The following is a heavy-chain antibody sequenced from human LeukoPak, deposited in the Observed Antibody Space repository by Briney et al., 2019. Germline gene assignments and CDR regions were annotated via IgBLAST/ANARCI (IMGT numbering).Heavy chain of an antibody. D-gene: IGHD5-24*01. Sequence: PGGSLRLSCAASGFTFSSYWMHWVRQAPGKGLEWVSLISGDGGSTYYADSVKGRFTISRDNSKNSLYLQMNSLRTEDTALYYCAKDRGRWLQFGYYYYGMDVWGQGTTVTVSS. CDR1: GFTFSSYW. J-gene: IGHJ6*02. V-gene: IGHV3-43*02. CDR2: ISGDGGST. CDR3: AKDRGRWLQFGYYYYGMDV.